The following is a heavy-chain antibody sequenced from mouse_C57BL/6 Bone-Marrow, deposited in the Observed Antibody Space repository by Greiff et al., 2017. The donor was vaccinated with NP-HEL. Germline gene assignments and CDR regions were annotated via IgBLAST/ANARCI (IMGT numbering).Heavy chain of an antibody. V-gene: IGHV5-17*01. CDR2: ISSGSSTI. Sequence: EVHLVESGGGLVKPGGSLKLSCAASGFTFSDYGMHWVRQAPEKGLEWVAYISSGSSTIYYADTVKGRFTISRDNAKNTLFLQMTSLRSEDTAMYYCARRRYDFPGVFAYWGQGTLVTVSA. CDR3: ARRRYDFPGVFAY. CDR1: GFTFSDYG. J-gene: IGHJ3*01. D-gene: IGHD2-4*01.